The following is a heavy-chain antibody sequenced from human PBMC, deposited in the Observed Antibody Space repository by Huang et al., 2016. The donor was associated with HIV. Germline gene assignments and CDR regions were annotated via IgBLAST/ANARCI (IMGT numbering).Heavy chain of an antibody. J-gene: IGHJ3*02. CDR3: AGSLIGEDPFDI. V-gene: IGHV4-34*01. CDR1: GGPLRGHY. CDR2: VNHGGGA. Sequence: QVRLHQWGTGLVRPSETLSLTCAVYGGPLRGHYWSWVRLPPGGSLEWLGEVNHGGGAKYNPALKSRLSMSIATSKKQFSLKLGSVTAADTTLYYCAGSLIGEDPFDIWGQGTLVTVSS. D-gene: IGHD3-22*01.